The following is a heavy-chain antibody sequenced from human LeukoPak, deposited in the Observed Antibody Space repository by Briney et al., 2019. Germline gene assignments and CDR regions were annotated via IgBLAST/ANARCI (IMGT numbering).Heavy chain of an antibody. Sequence: SETLSLTCTVSGGSISSYYWSWIRQPPGKGLEWIGYIYYSGSTNYNPSLKSRVTISVDTSKNQFSLKLSSVSAADTAVYYCARDSGYDYFDYWGQGTLVTVSS. CDR1: GGSISSYY. D-gene: IGHD5-12*01. CDR3: ARDSGYDYFDY. V-gene: IGHV4-59*01. CDR2: IYYSGST. J-gene: IGHJ4*02.